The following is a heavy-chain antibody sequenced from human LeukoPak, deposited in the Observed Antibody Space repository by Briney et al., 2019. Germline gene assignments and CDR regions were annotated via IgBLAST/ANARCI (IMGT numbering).Heavy chain of an antibody. Sequence: SETLSLTCRVSGGSISSSSYYWGWIRQPPGKGLEWIGSIYYSGSTYYNPSLKSRVTISVDTSKNQFSLKLSSVTAADTAVYYCARSIAAADDYWGQGTLVTVSS. D-gene: IGHD6-13*01. CDR2: IYYSGST. CDR1: GGSISSSSYY. V-gene: IGHV4-39*01. J-gene: IGHJ4*02. CDR3: ARSIAAADDY.